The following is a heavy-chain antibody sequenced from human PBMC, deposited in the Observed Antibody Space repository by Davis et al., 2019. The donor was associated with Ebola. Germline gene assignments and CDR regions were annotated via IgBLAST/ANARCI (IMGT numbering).Heavy chain of an antibody. CDR3: AHRRQWLVPGDAFDI. V-gene: IGHV2-5*01. CDR1: GFSLSTSGVG. D-gene: IGHD6-19*01. CDR2: IYWNDDK. J-gene: IGHJ3*02. Sequence: SGPTLVKPTQTLTLTCTFSGFSLSTSGVGVGWIRQPPGKALEWLALIYWNDDKRYSLSLKSRLTITKDTSKNQVVLTMTNMDPVDTATYYCAHRRQWLVPGDAFDIWGQGTMVTVSS.